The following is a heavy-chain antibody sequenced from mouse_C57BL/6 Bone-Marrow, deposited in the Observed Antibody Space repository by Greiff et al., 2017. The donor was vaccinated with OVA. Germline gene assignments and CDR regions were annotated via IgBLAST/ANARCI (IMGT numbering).Heavy chain of an antibody. CDR1: GYTFTSYT. CDR2: INPSSGYT. CDR3: ARYYGYDEGFAY. D-gene: IGHD2-2*01. Sequence: QVQLQQSGAELARPGASVKMSCKASGYTFTSYTMHWVKQRPGQGLEWIGYINPSSGYTKYNQKFKDKATLTADKSSSTAYMQLSSLTSEDSAVYYGARYYGYDEGFAYWGQGTLVTVSA. V-gene: IGHV1-4*01. J-gene: IGHJ3*01.